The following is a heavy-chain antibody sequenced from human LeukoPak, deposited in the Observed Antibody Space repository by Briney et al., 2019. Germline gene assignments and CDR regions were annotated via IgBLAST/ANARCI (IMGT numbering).Heavy chain of an antibody. CDR2: INHSGST. CDR1: GGSFSGYY. V-gene: IGHV4-34*01. CDR3: ARSPGGSSWPKFDY. J-gene: IGHJ4*02. D-gene: IGHD6-13*01. Sequence: PSETLSLTCAVYGGSFSGYYWSWIRQPPGKGLEWIGEINHSGSTNYNPSLKSRVTISVDTSKNQFSLKLSSVTAADTAVYYCARSPGGSSWPKFDYWGQGTLVTVSS.